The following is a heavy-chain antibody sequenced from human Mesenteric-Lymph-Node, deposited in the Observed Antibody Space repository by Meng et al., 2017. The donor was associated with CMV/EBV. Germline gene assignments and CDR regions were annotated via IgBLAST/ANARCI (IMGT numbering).Heavy chain of an antibody. V-gene: IGHV3-30*02. D-gene: IGHD2-2*01. J-gene: IGHJ4*02. CDR2: IRDDGSNE. CDR1: GFTFSNYG. CDR3: AKDLGTCISTSCYWDY. Sequence: GESLKISCEASGFTFSNYGMHWVRQAPGKGLEWVTFIRDDGSNENYADSVRGRFTISRDNSKNTLYLQMNTLRTEDTAVYYCAKDLGTCISTSCYWDYWGQGTLVTVSS.